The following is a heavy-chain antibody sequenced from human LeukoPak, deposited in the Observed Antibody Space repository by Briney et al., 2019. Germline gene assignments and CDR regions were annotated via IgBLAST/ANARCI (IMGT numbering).Heavy chain of an antibody. V-gene: IGHV3-64D*09. D-gene: IGHD2-2*01. CDR3: VKGYCSSISCYGDY. Sequence: GGSLRLSCSASGFTFSSYAMHWVRQAPGRGLEYVSVISSNGGSTYYADSVKGRVTISRDNSKNTLYLQMSSLRAEDTAAYYCVKGYCSSISCYGDYWGQGTLVTFSS. J-gene: IGHJ4*02. CDR1: GFTFSSYA. CDR2: ISSNGGST.